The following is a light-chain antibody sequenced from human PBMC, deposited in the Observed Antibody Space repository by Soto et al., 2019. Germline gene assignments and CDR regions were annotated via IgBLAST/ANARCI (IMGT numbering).Light chain of an antibody. J-gene: IGKJ2*01. CDR3: QQYVTSPPMYT. Sequence: ENVLTQSPGTLSLSPGERATLSCRASQSVSDSYLAWYQQKPGQTPRLLIYATSSRATGIPDRFSGSGSGPDFTLTISRLEPEDFAVYYCQQYVTSPPMYTFGQGTKLEIK. CDR2: ATS. V-gene: IGKV3-20*01. CDR1: QSVSDSY.